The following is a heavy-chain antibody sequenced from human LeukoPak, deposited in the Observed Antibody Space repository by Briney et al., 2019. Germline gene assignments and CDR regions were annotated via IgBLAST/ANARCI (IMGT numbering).Heavy chain of an antibody. J-gene: IGHJ5*02. CDR1: GFMFNSYG. D-gene: IGHD2-2*01. CDR2: ISYDGSNT. CDR3: ARGADCSSTSCYQISYNWFDP. Sequence: GRSLRLSCAASGFMFNSYGMHWVRQAPGKGLEWVALISYDGSNTYYADSVKGRFTISRDNSKNTLSLLMNSLRAEDTAVYYCARGADCSSTSCYQISYNWFDPWGQGTLVTVSS. V-gene: IGHV3-30*03.